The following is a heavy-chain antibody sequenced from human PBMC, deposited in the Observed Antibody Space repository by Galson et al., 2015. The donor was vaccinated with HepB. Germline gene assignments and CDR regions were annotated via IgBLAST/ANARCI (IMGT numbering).Heavy chain of an antibody. CDR2: ISVSDDNT. CDR3: ARVVAGFLEGESWFDP. V-gene: IGHV3-21*01. D-gene: IGHD3-3*01. J-gene: IGHJ5*02. Sequence: SLRLSCAASGFTFSSYGMHWVRQAPGKGLEWVSTISVSDDNTYYADSVKGLFTISRDNAKNSLYLQMNSLRAEDTAVYYCARVVAGFLEGESWFDPWGQGTLVTVSS. CDR1: GFTFSSYG.